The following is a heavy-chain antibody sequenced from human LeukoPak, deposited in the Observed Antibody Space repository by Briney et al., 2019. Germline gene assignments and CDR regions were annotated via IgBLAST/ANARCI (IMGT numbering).Heavy chain of an antibody. CDR3: AKDPNGDYIGAFDF. V-gene: IGHV3-23*01. D-gene: IGHD4-17*01. CDR1: AFSFSKFA. J-gene: IGHJ3*01. Sequence: PGGSLRLSCAASAFSFSKFALIWVRQAPGKGLEWVSAFTANGGYTLYADAVKGRFTVSRDNSKNTLYLQINSLRPEDTAMYYCAKDPNGDYIGAFDFWGQGTMVTVSS. CDR2: FTANGGYT.